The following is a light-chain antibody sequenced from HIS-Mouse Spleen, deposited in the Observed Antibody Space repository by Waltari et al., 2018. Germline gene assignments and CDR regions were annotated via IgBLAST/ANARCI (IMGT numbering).Light chain of an antibody. CDR3: AAWDDSLNGVV. CDR1: SSNIGSNT. CDR2: SNN. Sequence: QSVLTQPPSASGTPGQRVTISCSGSSSNIGSNTVNWYQQLPGTAPKLLIYSNNQRPSGFPGRFSGSKSGTSASLAISGLQSEDEADYYCAAWDDSLNGVVFGGGTKLTVL. V-gene: IGLV1-44*01. J-gene: IGLJ2*01.